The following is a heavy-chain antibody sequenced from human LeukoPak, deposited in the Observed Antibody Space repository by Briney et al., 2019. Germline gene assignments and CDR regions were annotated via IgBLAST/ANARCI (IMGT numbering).Heavy chain of an antibody. Sequence: SETLSLNCFVSGGSISNYYWTWIRQPPGKGLGWIGKVFYSGSTSYNHSLKSRVAVSVDTSKKQFSLRLSSVTAADTAVYYCARAVGLGWPDQWGQGTLVTVSS. CDR2: VFYSGST. CDR3: ARAVGLGWPDQ. CDR1: GGSISNYY. D-gene: IGHD6-19*01. J-gene: IGHJ4*02. V-gene: IGHV4-59*01.